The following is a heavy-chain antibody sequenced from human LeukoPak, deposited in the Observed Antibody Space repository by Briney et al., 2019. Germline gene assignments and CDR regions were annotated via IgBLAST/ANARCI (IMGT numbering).Heavy chain of an antibody. CDR1: GFTFSSYS. D-gene: IGHD3-3*01. J-gene: IGHJ6*03. CDR3: ARDPGDDFWSGYSYYYYMDV. CDR2: ISSSSSYI. Sequence: GGSLRLSCAASGFTFSSYSMNWVRQAPGKGLEWVSSISSSSSYIYYADSVKGRFTISRDNAKNSLYLQMNSLRAEDTAVYYCARDPGDDFWSGYSYYYYMDVWGKGTTVTVSS. V-gene: IGHV3-21*01.